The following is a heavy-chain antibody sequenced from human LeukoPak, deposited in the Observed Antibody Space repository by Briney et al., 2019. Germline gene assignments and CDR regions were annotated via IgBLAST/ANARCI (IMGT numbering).Heavy chain of an antibody. CDR2: INPNSGGT. Sequence: ASVQVSCKASGYTFTSYYMHWVRQAPGQGLEWMGIINPNSGGTNYAQKFQGRVTMTRDTSISTAYMELSRLRSDDTAVYYCARGRVSSSSWYSTYYYYFYMDVWGKGTTVTVSS. CDR3: ARGRVSSSSWYSTYYYYFYMDV. CDR1: GYTFTSYY. D-gene: IGHD6-13*01. J-gene: IGHJ6*03. V-gene: IGHV1-2*02.